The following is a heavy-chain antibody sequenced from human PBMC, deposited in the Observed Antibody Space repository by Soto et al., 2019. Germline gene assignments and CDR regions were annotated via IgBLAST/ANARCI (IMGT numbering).Heavy chain of an antibody. Sequence: QVQLVQSGAEVKKPGASVKVSCKASGNTFTGYYIHWVRQAPGQGLEWMGCINPNNDGTTYGEKFQGRVTMTRDTSTSTAYMELSRLRSDDTAVYYCARDLGGSRDSWGQGTLVTVSS. D-gene: IGHD1-26*01. J-gene: IGHJ4*02. CDR3: ARDLGGSRDS. V-gene: IGHV1-2*02. CDR1: GNTFTGYY. CDR2: INPNNDGT.